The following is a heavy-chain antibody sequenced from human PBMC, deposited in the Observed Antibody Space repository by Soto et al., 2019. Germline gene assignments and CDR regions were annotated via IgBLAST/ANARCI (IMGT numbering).Heavy chain of an antibody. CDR3: AKDDGYYYYGMDV. Sequence: VQLVESGGGVVQPGRSLRLSCAASGFTFSSYGMHWVRQAPGKGLEWGAVISYDGSNKYYVDSVRGRFTISKDNSKNTLYLQMNSLRAEDTAVYYCAKDDGYYYYGMDVWGQGTTVTVSS. V-gene: IGHV3-30*18. J-gene: IGHJ6*02. CDR1: GFTFSSYG. CDR2: ISYDGSNK.